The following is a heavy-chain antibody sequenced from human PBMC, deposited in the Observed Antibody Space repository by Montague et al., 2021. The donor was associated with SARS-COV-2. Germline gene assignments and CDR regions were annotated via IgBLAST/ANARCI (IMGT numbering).Heavy chain of an antibody. Sequence: SETLSLTYTVSGGSISSSSYYWAWIRQPPGKGLEWIGSIYYSGSTYYNPSLKSRVTISVDTSKNQFSLKLSSVTAADTAVYYCARHSPFTIFGVVTTPGWFDPWGQGTLVTVSS. CDR1: GGSISSSSYY. D-gene: IGHD3-3*01. CDR2: IYYSGST. J-gene: IGHJ5*02. CDR3: ARHSPFTIFGVVTTPGWFDP. V-gene: IGHV4-39*01.